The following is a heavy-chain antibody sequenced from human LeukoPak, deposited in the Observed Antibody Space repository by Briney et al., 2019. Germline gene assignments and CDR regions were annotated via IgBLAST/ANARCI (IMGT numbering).Heavy chain of an antibody. CDR3: ARDWDQLLDHDAFDI. Sequence: SETLSLTCTVSGGSISSYYWSWIRQPAGKGLEWIGRIYTSGSTNYNPSLKSRVTMSVDTSKNQFSLKLSSVTAADTAVYYCARDWDQLLDHDAFDIWGQGTMVTVSS. V-gene: IGHV4-4*07. CDR1: GGSISSYY. D-gene: IGHD2-2*01. CDR2: IYTSGST. J-gene: IGHJ3*02.